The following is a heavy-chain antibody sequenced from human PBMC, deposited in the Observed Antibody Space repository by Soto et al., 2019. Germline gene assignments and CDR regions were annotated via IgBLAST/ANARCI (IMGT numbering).Heavy chain of an antibody. CDR2: ISGGGGST. J-gene: IGHJ4*02. D-gene: IGHD3-22*01. V-gene: IGHV3-23*01. Sequence: EVPLLESGGGLVQPGGSLRLSCAASGFTFSSYAMSWVRQAPGKGLEWVSAISGGGGSTYYADSVKGRFTISRDNFKSTLYLQMNSLGAEDTAVYYCAKPYFYDRSGDHFRAAFDHWGQGTLVTVSS. CDR3: AKPYFYDRSGDHFRAAFDH. CDR1: GFTFSSYA.